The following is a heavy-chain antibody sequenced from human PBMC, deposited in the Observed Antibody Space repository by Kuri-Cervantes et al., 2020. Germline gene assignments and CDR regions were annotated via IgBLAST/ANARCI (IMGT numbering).Heavy chain of an antibody. CDR2: INDSGRT. Sequence: GSLRLSCTVYGGSFSGYHWTWIRQSPEKGLEWIGEINDSGRTNYTPSLKSRVTISVDTSKNQFSLKLSSVTAADTAVYYCARLPKSGYFWYFDLWGRGTLVTVSS. D-gene: IGHD3-22*01. CDR1: GGSFSGYH. J-gene: IGHJ2*01. V-gene: IGHV4-34*01. CDR3: ARLPKSGYFWYFDL.